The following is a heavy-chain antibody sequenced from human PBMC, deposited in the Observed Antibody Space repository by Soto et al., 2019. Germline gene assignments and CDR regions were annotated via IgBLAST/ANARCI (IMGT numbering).Heavy chain of an antibody. D-gene: IGHD2-15*01. CDR1: GFTFSSYS. V-gene: IGHV3-21*01. CDR3: ARAYCSGGSCSPFKYYYYGMDV. Sequence: GGSLRLSCAASGFTFSSYSMNWVRQAPGKGLEWVSSISSSSSYIYYADSVKGRFTISRDNAKNSLYLQMNSLRAEDTAVYYCARAYCSGGSCSPFKYYYYGMDVWGQGTTVTVSS. CDR2: ISSSSSYI. J-gene: IGHJ6*02.